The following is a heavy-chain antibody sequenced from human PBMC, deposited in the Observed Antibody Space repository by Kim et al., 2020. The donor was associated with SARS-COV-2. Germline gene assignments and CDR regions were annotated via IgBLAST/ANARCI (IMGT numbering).Heavy chain of an antibody. Sequence: SVKVSCKASGGTFSSYAISWVRQAPGQGLEWMGGIIPIFGTANYAQKFQGRVTITADESTSTAYMELSSLRSEDTAVYYCARESVLLYSSRATGWFDPWGQGTLVTVSS. V-gene: IGHV1-69*13. J-gene: IGHJ5*02. CDR1: GGTFSSYA. CDR2: IIPIFGTA. D-gene: IGHD6-13*01. CDR3: ARESVLLYSSRATGWFDP.